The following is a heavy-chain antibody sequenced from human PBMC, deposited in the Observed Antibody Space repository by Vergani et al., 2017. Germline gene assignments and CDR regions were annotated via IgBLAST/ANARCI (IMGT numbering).Heavy chain of an antibody. CDR3: ARARCIETCYMSNWLDS. J-gene: IGHJ5*01. Sequence: QVQLVESGGNVVQSGTSLRLSCAASGFSFGSYGMHWVRQSPGKGLEWVAVISNDGGNKYYADSVKGRFTISRDNSKNTLYLQMNSLRVEDTGVYYCARARCIETCYMSNWLDSWGQGTLVTVSS. CDR1: GFSFGSYG. D-gene: IGHD3-9*01. V-gene: IGHV3-30*03. CDR2: ISNDGGNK.